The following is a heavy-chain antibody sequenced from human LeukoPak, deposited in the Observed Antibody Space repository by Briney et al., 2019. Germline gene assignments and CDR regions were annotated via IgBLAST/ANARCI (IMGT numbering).Heavy chain of an antibody. D-gene: IGHD6-13*01. Sequence: GGSLRLSCTASGFTFGDYAMSWVRQAPGKGLEWVAFIRSKAYGGTTEYAASVKGRSTISRDDSKSIAYLQMNSLKTEDTAVYYCATSSYSSSWSIFDYWGQGTLVTVSS. V-gene: IGHV3-49*04. CDR3: ATSSYSSSWSIFDY. CDR2: IRSKAYGGTT. J-gene: IGHJ4*02. CDR1: GFTFGDYA.